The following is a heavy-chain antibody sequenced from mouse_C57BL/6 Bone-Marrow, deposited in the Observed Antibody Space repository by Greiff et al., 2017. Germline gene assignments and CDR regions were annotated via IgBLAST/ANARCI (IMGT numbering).Heavy chain of an antibody. CDR1: GYTFTSYW. V-gene: IGHV1-55*01. CDR3: ASSYYSNYWYFDV. J-gene: IGHJ1*03. Sequence: QVQLKQPGAELVKPGASVKMSCKASGYTFTSYWITWVKQRPGQGLEWIGDIYPGSGSTNYNEKFKSKATLTVDTSSSTAYMQLSSLTSEGSAVYAGASSYYSNYWYFDVWGTGTAVTVSA. CDR2: IYPGSGST. D-gene: IGHD2-5*01.